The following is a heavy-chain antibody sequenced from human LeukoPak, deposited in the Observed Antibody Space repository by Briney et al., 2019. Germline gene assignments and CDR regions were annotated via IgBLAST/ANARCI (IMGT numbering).Heavy chain of an antibody. V-gene: IGHV3-7*03. Sequence: SGGSLRLSCAASGFTFSNYWVNWVRQAPGKGLEWVANIKKDGSEKYYVDSVRGRFTISRDNAKNSLYLQMNSLRAEDTALYHCAGDRGGSYFDHLDYWGQGTLVTVSS. D-gene: IGHD1-26*01. J-gene: IGHJ4*02. CDR1: GFTFSNYW. CDR2: IKKDGSEK. CDR3: AGDRGGSYFDHLDY.